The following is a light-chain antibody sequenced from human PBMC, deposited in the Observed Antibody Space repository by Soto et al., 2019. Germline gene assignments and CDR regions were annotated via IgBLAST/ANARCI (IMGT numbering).Light chain of an antibody. V-gene: IGKV3-15*01. J-gene: IGKJ5*01. CDR3: QQCDDWPIT. CDR2: GAS. CDR1: QSVSSN. Sequence: EIVMTQSPATLSVSPGERATLSCRASQSVSSNLAWYQQKPGQAPRLLIYGASTRATGIPVRFSGSGSGTEFSLTISSLQSEDFAVYFCQQCDDWPITFGQGTRLEIK.